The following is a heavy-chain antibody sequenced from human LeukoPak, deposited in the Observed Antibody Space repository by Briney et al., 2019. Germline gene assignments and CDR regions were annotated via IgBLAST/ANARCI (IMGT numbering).Heavy chain of an antibody. CDR3: AREHKYYYYGMDV. V-gene: IGHV4-34*01. CDR2: INHSGST. Sequence: SETLSLTCAVYGGSFSGYYWSWIRQPPGKGLEWIGEINHSGSTNYNPSLKSRVTISVDTSKNQFSLKLSSVTAADTAVYYCAREHKYYYYGMDVWGQGTTVTVSS. CDR1: GGSFSGYY. J-gene: IGHJ6*02.